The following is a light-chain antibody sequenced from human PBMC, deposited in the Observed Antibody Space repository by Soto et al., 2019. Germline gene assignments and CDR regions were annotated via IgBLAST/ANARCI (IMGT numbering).Light chain of an antibody. Sequence: QSALTRPASASGSPGQSVALSCPGTSSDVGGYNYVSWYQQHPGKAPKLMIYEVNKRPSGVPDRFSGSKSGNTASLTISGLQVEDEADYFCSSYSISTAYLFGTGTKSP. V-gene: IGLV2-8*01. CDR3: SSYSISTAYL. CDR1: SSDVGGYNY. CDR2: EVN. J-gene: IGLJ1*01.